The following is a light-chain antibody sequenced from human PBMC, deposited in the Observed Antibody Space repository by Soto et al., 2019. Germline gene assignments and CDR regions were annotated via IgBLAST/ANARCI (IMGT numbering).Light chain of an antibody. CDR2: LVS. Sequence: DIVMTQSPLSLPVTPGEPASISCRSSQTLLHSNGFTYLDWYLQKPGQSPQLLIYLVSNRASGVPDRFSGSGSGTDCTLKISRVEAEDVGVYYCMQARQTPRTFGQGTKVEIK. CDR1: QTLLHSNGFTY. CDR3: MQARQTPRT. J-gene: IGKJ1*01. V-gene: IGKV2-28*01.